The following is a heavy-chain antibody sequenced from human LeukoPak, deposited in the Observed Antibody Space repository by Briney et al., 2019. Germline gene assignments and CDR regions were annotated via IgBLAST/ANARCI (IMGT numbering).Heavy chain of an antibody. V-gene: IGHV3-21*01. CDR1: GFTFSSYS. CDR2: ISSSSSYI. CDR3: ASPSRGEWELDY. D-gene: IGHD1-26*01. J-gene: IGHJ4*02. Sequence: GGSLRLSCAASGFTFSSYSMNWVRQAPGKGLEWVSPISSSSSYIYYADSVKGRFTISRDNAKNSLYLQMNSLRAEDTAVYYCASPSRGEWELDYWGQGTLVTVSS.